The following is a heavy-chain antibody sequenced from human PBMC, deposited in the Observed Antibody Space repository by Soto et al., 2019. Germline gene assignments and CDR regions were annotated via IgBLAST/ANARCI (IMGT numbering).Heavy chain of an antibody. J-gene: IGHJ4*02. CDR3: ARDKYNVPLPAPIDY. Sequence: GGSLRLSCAASGFTFSSYGMHWVRQAPGKGLEWVAVIWYDGSNKYYADSVKGRFTISRDNSKNTLYLQMNSLRAEDTAVYYCARDKYNVPLPAPIDYWGQGTLVTVSS. CDR2: IWYDGSNK. CDR1: GFTFSSYG. V-gene: IGHV3-33*01. D-gene: IGHD1-20*01.